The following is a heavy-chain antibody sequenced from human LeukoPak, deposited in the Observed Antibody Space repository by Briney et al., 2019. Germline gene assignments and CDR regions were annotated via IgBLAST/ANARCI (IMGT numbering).Heavy chain of an antibody. CDR2: IYTSGST. Sequence: SETLSLTCTVSGGSISSYYWSWIRQPAGKGLEWIGRIYTSGSTNYNPSLKSRVTMSVDTSKNQFSLKLSSVTAADTAVYYCAGGDGYYDRTHFDYWGQGTLVTVSS. V-gene: IGHV4-4*07. J-gene: IGHJ4*02. CDR3: AGGDGYYDRTHFDY. D-gene: IGHD3-22*01. CDR1: GGSISSYY.